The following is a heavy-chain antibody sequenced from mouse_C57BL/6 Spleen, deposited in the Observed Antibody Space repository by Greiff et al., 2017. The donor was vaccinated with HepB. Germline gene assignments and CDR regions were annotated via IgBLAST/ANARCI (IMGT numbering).Heavy chain of an antibody. CDR2: INPTNGGT. Sequence: EVQLQQSGPELVKPGASVKMSCKASGYTFTDYNMHWVKQSHGKSLEWIGYINPTNGGTRYNQKFKGKAILTVNKSSSTAYMELRSLTSEDSAVYSCAIMATVVANWYFDVWGTGTTVTVAA. D-gene: IGHD1-1*01. V-gene: IGHV1-22*01. J-gene: IGHJ1*03. CDR3: AIMATVVANWYFDV. CDR1: GYTFTDYN.